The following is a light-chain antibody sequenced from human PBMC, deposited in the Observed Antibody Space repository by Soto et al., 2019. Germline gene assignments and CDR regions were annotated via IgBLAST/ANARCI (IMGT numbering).Light chain of an antibody. CDR3: QHYGSSLWT. J-gene: IGKJ1*01. CDR1: QSVSSTY. V-gene: IGKV3-20*01. Sequence: EIVLTQSPGTLSLSPGERASLSCRASQSVSSTYLAWYQQKPGQAPRLLMYATSTRATGIPDRFSGSGSGTDFTLTISRLEPEDFAVYYCQHYGSSLWTFGPGTKVEIK. CDR2: ATS.